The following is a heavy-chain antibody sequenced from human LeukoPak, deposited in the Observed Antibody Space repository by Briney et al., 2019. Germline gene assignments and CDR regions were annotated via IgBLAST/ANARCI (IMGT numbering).Heavy chain of an antibody. J-gene: IGHJ4*02. CDR3: VRGRGAARPNDY. D-gene: IGHD6-6*01. Sequence: GGSLRLSCSASGFTFSSYWMSWVRQAPRKGLEWVANIKQDGNEKYYVDSVKGRFTISRDNAKKSLYLQMNSLRVEDTAVYYRVRGRGAARPNDYWGQGTLVTVST. CDR1: GFTFSSYW. V-gene: IGHV3-7*03. CDR2: IKQDGNEK.